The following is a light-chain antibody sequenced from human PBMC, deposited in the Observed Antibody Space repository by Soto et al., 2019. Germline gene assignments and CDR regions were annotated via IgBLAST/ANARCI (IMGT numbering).Light chain of an antibody. Sequence: DIQMTQSPSSLSASVGDRVTITCRASQSIRTDVNWYQQKPGKAPNLLIYGASSLQSGVPSRFSGSGSGTDFSLTNSSLQPDDFATYYCQQSFNTPRTFGQGNKVEIK. CDR1: QSIRTD. J-gene: IGKJ1*01. V-gene: IGKV1-39*01. CDR3: QQSFNTPRT. CDR2: GAS.